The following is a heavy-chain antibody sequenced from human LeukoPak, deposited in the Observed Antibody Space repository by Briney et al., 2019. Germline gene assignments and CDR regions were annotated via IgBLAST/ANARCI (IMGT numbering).Heavy chain of an antibody. CDR1: GGSITVYY. CDR3: ARGGSQSYTSSTLDY. J-gene: IGHJ4*02. V-gene: IGHV4-59*12. D-gene: IGHD6-6*01. CDR2: ISYSGST. Sequence: SEILSLTCSVSGGSITVYYWNWIRQSPGKGLEWIGSISYSGSTNYNPSLKSRVTISIDTSKNRFSLKVSSVIAADTAMYYCARGGSQSYTSSTLDYWGQGTLVTVSS.